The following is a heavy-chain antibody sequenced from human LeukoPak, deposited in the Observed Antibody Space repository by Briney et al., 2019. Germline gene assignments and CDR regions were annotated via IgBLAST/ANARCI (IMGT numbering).Heavy chain of an antibody. Sequence: GEPLKISWKGSGYSFTTNWIGWVRQMPGKGLEWMGNIYPSYSDTRYSPSFQGQVTISAAKSISTAYLQWSSLKASDTAMYYCARQGSGYIHYWGQGTLVTVSS. CDR1: GYSFTTNW. CDR3: ARQGSGYIHY. V-gene: IGHV5-51*01. D-gene: IGHD2-15*01. J-gene: IGHJ4*03. CDR2: IYPSYSDT.